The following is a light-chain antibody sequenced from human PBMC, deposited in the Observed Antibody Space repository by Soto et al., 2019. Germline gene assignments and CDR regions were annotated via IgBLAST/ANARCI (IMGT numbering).Light chain of an antibody. CDR3: QQYYGVTWT. CDR1: QSVLYSANNKNY. CDR2: WAS. Sequence: DIVMTQSPDSLAVSLGERATFNCKSSQSVLYSANNKNYLAWYQQKPGQPPKLLIYWASTRESGVPERFSGRGSGTDCTLTTSSQQAEDVAVYYCQQYYGVTWTFGQGTKVEIK. V-gene: IGKV4-1*01. J-gene: IGKJ1*01.